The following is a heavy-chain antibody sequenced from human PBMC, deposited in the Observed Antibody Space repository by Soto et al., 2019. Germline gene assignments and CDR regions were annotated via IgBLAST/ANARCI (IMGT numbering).Heavy chain of an antibody. J-gene: IGHJ4*02. CDR2: ISGSDGKT. V-gene: IGHV3-23*01. CDR1: VFSFGSYA. CDR3: AQPSHFDS. Sequence: GWSLRLSCSASVFSFGSYALSWFRQAPGKGLEWVSTISGSDGKTFYADSVKGRFSISRDTSQNTLYLQMNSLRADDTAIYYCAQPSHFDSWGQGTLVTVSS.